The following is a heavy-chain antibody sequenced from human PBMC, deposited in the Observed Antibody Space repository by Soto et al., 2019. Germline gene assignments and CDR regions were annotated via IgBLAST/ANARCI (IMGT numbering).Heavy chain of an antibody. V-gene: IGHV1-69*13. CDR2: IIPIFGTA. CDR3: ARAGGAPNTVDAFDI. D-gene: IGHD1-26*01. Sequence: GASVKVSCKASGGTFSSYAISWVRQAPGQGLEWMGGIIPIFGTANYAQKFQGRVTITADESTSTAYMELSSLRSEDTAVYYCARAGGAPNTVDAFDIWGQGTMVTVSS. CDR1: GGTFSSYA. J-gene: IGHJ3*02.